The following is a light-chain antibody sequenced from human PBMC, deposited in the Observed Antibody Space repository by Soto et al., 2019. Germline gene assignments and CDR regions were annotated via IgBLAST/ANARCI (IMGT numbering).Light chain of an antibody. CDR3: QQFSSYPLT. Sequence: EIVLTQSPGTLSLSPGERATLSCRASQSFSSTYLAWYQPKPGQAPRLLIYGASNRATGIPDRFSGGGSGTDFTLTISRLEPEDFAVYYCQQFSSYPLTFGGGTKVDIK. J-gene: IGKJ4*01. CDR1: QSFSSTY. CDR2: GAS. V-gene: IGKV3-20*01.